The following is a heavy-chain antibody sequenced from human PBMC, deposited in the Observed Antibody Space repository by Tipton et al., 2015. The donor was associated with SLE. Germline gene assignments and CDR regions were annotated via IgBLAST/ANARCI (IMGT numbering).Heavy chain of an antibody. D-gene: IGHD3-3*01. CDR2: VYYGGSI. Sequence: TLSLTCTVSGDAINRRNYYWDWIRQPPGKGLEWIGTVYYGGSIYYNPSLQSRVTISIDTSKNQFSLRLTSVTAADTAVYFCARGFYYGFWSVFYNEEGSKTYSLASWGQEPLFTVSS. J-gene: IGHJ4*02. V-gene: IGHV4-39*07. CDR1: GDAINRRNYY. CDR3: ARGFYYGFWSVFYNEEGSKTYSLAS.